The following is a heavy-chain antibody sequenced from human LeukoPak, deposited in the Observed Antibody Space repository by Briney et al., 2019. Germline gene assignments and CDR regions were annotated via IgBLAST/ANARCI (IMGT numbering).Heavy chain of an antibody. D-gene: IGHD3-10*02. CDR2: ISSSGSTI. J-gene: IGHJ6*04. V-gene: IGHV3-48*03. CDR3: AELGITMIGGV. Sequence: PGGSLRLSCAASGFTFSSYEMNWVRQAPGKGLEWVSYISSSGSTIYYTDSVKGRFTISRDNAKNSLYLQMNSLRAEDTAVYYCAELGITMIGGVWGKGATVTISS. CDR1: GFTFSSYE.